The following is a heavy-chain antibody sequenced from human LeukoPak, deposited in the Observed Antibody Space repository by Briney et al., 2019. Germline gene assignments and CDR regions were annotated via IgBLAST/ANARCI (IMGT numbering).Heavy chain of an antibody. Sequence: KESGPTLVKPTQTLTLTCTFSGFSLSTRGVGVGWIRQPPGKALEWLALSYWDDDKRYSPSLKSRLTITKDTSKNQVVLTMTNMDPVDTATYYCAHSRYHKNYDILTGYYGYWGQGTLVTVSS. CDR1: GFSLSTRGVG. V-gene: IGHV2-5*02. CDR3: AHSRYHKNYDILTGYYGY. D-gene: IGHD3-9*01. J-gene: IGHJ4*02. CDR2: SYWDDDK.